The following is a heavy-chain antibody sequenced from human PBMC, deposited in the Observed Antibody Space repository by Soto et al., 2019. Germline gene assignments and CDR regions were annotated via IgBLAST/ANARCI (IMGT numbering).Heavy chain of an antibody. Sequence: EVQILESGGGLVQPGGSRRLSCAASGFSFSSYAMTWVRQAPGKGLEWVATISGGGGGTVYADSVKGRFTLSRDNSKNTLYLPMNSLRADDTAVYYCANCLQWLVGVFDYWGQGTLVSVSS. CDR3: ANCLQWLVGVFDY. CDR1: GFSFSSYA. J-gene: IGHJ4*02. CDR2: ISGGGGGT. V-gene: IGHV3-23*01. D-gene: IGHD6-19*01.